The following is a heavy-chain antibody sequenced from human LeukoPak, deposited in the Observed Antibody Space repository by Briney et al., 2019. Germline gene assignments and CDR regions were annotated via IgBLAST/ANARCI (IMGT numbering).Heavy chain of an antibody. CDR2: IYHSGST. CDR3: ARRPRGSSGWYDY. V-gene: IGHV4-38-2*02. D-gene: IGHD6-19*01. CDR1: GYSISSGYY. J-gene: IGHJ4*02. Sequence: PSETLSLTCTVSGYSISSGYYWGWIRQPPGKGLEWIGSIYHSGSTYYNPSLKSRVTISVDTSKNQFSLKLSSVTAADTAVYYCARRPRGSSGWYDYWGQGTLVTVSS.